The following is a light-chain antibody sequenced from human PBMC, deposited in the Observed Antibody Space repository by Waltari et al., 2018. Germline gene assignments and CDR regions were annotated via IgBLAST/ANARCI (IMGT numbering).Light chain of an antibody. CDR1: TGHSSNV. J-gene: IGLJ3*02. CDR3: QTGGHGTWV. CDR2: VNSDGSH. Sequence: QLVLTQSPSASASLGASVRLTCTLSTGHSSNVIAWHQQKPGKGPRYVMKVNSDGSHKKGDEIPDRFSGSSSGAERYLTISSLQSEDEGDYYCQTGGHGTWVFGGGTKLTVL. V-gene: IGLV4-69*01.